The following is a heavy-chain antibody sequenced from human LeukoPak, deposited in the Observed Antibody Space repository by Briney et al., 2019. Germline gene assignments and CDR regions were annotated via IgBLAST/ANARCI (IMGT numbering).Heavy chain of an antibody. J-gene: IGHJ4*02. CDR3: ARDQSLGSSWYNPLGY. D-gene: IGHD6-13*01. CDR2: IKQDGSEK. V-gene: IGHV3-7*01. Sequence: GGSLRLSCAASGFTFSSYWMSWVRQAPGKGLEWVANIKQDGSEKYYVDSVKGRFTISRDNAKNSLYLQMNSLRAEDTAVYYCARDQSLGSSWYNPLGYWGQGTLVTVSS. CDR1: GFTFSSYW.